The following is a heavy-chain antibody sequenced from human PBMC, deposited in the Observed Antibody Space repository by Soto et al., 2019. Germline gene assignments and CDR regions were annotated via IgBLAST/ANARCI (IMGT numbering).Heavy chain of an antibody. V-gene: IGHV4-38-2*02. D-gene: IGHD2-2*01. Sequence: SETLSLTCAVSGYSISSGYYWGWIRQPPGKGLEWIGSIYHSGSTYYDPSLKSRVTISVDTSKNQFSLKLSSVSAADTAVYYCARDQRGYCTSSSCSDTLDIWGQGTMVTV. J-gene: IGHJ3*02. CDR3: ARDQRGYCTSSSCSDTLDI. CDR1: GYSISSGYY. CDR2: IYHSGST.